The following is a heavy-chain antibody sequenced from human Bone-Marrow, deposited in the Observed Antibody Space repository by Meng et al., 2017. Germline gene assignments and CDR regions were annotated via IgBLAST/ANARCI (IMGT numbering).Heavy chain of an antibody. V-gene: IGHV4-34*01. CDR2: INHRGST. CDR1: GGSFRGYC. CDR3: ARQKFSYGLGPPAY. D-gene: IGHD5-18*01. J-gene: IGHJ4*02. Sequence: QVQLQQWGAGLLKPSETLSLTCGVYGGSFRGYCWAWIRQPPGKGLEWIGEINHRGSTNYNPSLKSRVTISVDTSKSQVSLNLSSVTAADTAVYYCARQKFSYGLGPPAYWGQGTLVTVSS.